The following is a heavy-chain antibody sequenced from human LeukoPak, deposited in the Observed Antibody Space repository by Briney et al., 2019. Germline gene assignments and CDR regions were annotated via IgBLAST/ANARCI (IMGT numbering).Heavy chain of an antibody. CDR2: IYYSGST. Sequence: SETLSLTCTVSGGSISSGDYYWSWIRQPPGKGLEWIGYIYYSGSTNYNPSLKSRVTISVDTSKNQFSLKLSSVTAADTAVYYCARGIRAVYYDSSGYTYWGQGTMVTVSS. J-gene: IGHJ3*01. V-gene: IGHV4-30-4*01. D-gene: IGHD3-22*01. CDR3: ARGIRAVYYDSSGYTY. CDR1: GGSISSGDYY.